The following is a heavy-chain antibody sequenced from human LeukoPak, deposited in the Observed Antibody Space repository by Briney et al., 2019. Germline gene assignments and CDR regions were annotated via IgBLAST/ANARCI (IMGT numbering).Heavy chain of an antibody. D-gene: IGHD2-8*02. CDR2: IKQDGSEK. Sequence: GGSLRLSCAASGLTFSRYWMTWFRQAPGKGLEWVANIKQDGSEKYYVDSVKGRFTISRDNADRSLYLQMTSLRVENTAVYFCASRYCTGVNCFAASYMCMDVWGKGTTVTVSS. V-gene: IGHV3-7*01. CDR3: ASRYCTGVNCFAASYMCMDV. CDR1: GLTFSRYW. J-gene: IGHJ6*03.